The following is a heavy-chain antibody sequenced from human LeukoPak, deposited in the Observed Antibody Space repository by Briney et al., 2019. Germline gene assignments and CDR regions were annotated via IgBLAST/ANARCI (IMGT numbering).Heavy chain of an antibody. CDR3: ARYPMVVAATGALYYYMDV. CDR2: IYYSGST. CDR1: GGSISSYY. J-gene: IGHJ6*03. Sequence: PSETLSLTCTVSGGSISSYYWGWIRQPPGKGLEWIGSIYYSGSTYYNPSLKSRVTISVDTSKNQFSLKLSSVTAADTAVYYCARYPMVVAATGALYYYMDVWGKGTTVTVSS. D-gene: IGHD2-15*01. V-gene: IGHV4-39*07.